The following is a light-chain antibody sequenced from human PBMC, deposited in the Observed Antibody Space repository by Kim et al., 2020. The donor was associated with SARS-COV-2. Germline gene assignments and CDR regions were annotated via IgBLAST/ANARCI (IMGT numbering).Light chain of an antibody. CDR2: STS. CDR3: LLYFGASQLV. V-gene: IGLV7-43*01. Sequence: QAVVTQEPSLTVSPGGTVILTCTSSTGAVTSGYYPNWFQQKPGQAPKSLIYSTSITHSWTPARFSGSLLGGKAALTLSGVQPEDEAEYYCLLYFGASQLVFGGGTQLTVL. CDR1: TGAVTSGYY. J-gene: IGLJ2*01.